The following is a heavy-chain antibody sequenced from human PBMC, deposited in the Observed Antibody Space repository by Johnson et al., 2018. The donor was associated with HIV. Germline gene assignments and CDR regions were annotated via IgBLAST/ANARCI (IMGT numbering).Heavy chain of an antibody. J-gene: IGHJ3*02. Sequence: VLLVESGGGLVQPGGSLRLSCAASEFTFSNSWMTWVRQAPGNGLEWVSGINWSGGGTAYADSVKGRFTISRENAKNSLYLQMNSLRAEDTAVYYCARDQVVEMATIIGDDAFDIWGQGTMVTVSS. D-gene: IGHD5-24*01. CDR1: EFTFSNSW. V-gene: IGHV3-20*04. CDR3: ARDQVVEMATIIGDDAFDI. CDR2: INWSGGGT.